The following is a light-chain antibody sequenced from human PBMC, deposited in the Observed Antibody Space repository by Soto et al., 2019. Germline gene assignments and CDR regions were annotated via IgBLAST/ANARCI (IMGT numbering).Light chain of an antibody. V-gene: IGKV2-30*02. Sequence: DVVMTQSPLSLPVTLGQPASISCRSSQSLVHSNGNTYLNWFQQRPGQSPRRLLYKVSIRDSGVPDRFSGSGSGTEFTLKISSVEADDVGVYYCMQGTHWPRTVGQGTKVEIK. CDR2: KVS. CDR1: QSLVHSNGNTY. CDR3: MQGTHWPRT. J-gene: IGKJ1*01.